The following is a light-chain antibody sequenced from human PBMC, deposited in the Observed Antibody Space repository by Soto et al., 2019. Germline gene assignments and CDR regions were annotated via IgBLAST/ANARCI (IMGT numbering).Light chain of an antibody. CDR2: GAS. CDR3: QQYGSSPLT. J-gene: IGKJ4*01. Sequence: EIVLTQSPGTLSFSPGERATLSCRASQSVSSSYLAWYQQNPGQAPRLLIYGASSRATGIPDRFSGSGSGTDFTLTISRLEPEDFAVYYCQQYGSSPLTFGGGTPVEIK. CDR1: QSVSSSY. V-gene: IGKV3-20*01.